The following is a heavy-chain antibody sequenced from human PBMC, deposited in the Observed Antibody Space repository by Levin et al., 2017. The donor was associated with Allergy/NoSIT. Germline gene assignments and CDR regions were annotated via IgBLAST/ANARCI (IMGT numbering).Heavy chain of an antibody. Sequence: AGGSLRLSCAASGFIFSDYYMGWIRQAPGKGPEWVSYISSGSSSIYYADSVKGRFIISRDNTNNYLYLQMHNLRAEDTAVYYCLRGSHGFWGQGTLVVVSS. D-gene: IGHD5-24*01. V-gene: IGHV3-11*01. CDR1: GFIFSDYY. J-gene: IGHJ1*01. CDR2: ISSGSSSI. CDR3: LRGSHGF.